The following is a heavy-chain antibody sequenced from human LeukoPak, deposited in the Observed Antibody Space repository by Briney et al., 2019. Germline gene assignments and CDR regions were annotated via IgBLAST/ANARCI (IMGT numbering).Heavy chain of an antibody. CDR1: GGSISSYY. D-gene: IGHD6-19*01. V-gene: IGHV4-59*01. J-gene: IGHJ4*02. CDR2: IYYSGST. Sequence: PSETLSLTCTVSGGSISSYYWSWIRQPPGKGLEWIGYIYYSGSTNYNPSLKSRVTISVDTSKNQFSLKLSSVTAADTAVYYCARQGYKSGWYPTFDFWGPGTQVIVSS. CDR3: ARQGYKSGWYPTFDF.